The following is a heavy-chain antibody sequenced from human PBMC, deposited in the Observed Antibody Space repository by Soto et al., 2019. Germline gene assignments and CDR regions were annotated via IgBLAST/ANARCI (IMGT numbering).Heavy chain of an antibody. Sequence: QVQLQESGPGLVKPSGTLSLTCAVSGGSIRSNNRWSWVRQPPGKGLEWIGEIFHSGSTNYNPSLKTRVTISVDKSKNQFSLRLSSVTAADTAVYYCARVYSGSYSDHWGQGTLVTVSS. D-gene: IGHD1-26*01. CDR3: ARVYSGSYSDH. CDR1: GGSIRSNNR. J-gene: IGHJ4*02. V-gene: IGHV4-4*02. CDR2: IFHSGST.